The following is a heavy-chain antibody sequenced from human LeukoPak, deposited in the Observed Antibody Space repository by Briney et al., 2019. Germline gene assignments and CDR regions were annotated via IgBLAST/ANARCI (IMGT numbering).Heavy chain of an antibody. V-gene: IGHV1-69*13. J-gene: IGHJ4*02. CDR3: AREYSGYDSSPSFDY. CDR2: IIPIFGTA. D-gene: IGHD5-12*01. Sequence: SVKVSCKASGGTFSSYAISWVRQAPGQGLEWMGGIIPIFGTANYAQKFQGRVTITADESTSTAYMELSSLRSEDTAVYYCAREYSGYDSSPSFDYWGQGTLVTVSS. CDR1: GGTFSSYA.